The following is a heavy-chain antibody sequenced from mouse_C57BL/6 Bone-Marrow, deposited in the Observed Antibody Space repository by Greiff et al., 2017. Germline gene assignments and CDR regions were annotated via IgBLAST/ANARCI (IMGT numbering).Heavy chain of an antibody. CDR2: IDPEDGET. CDR3: ARKHEYYFDY. CDR1: GFNIKDYY. V-gene: IGHV14-2*01. Sequence: VQLQQSGAELVKPGASVKLSCTASGFNIKDYYMHWVKQRTEQGLEWIGRIDPEDGETKYAPKFQGKANITADTASNTAYLQISSRTSEDTAVYYCARKHEYYFDYWGQGTTLTVSS. J-gene: IGHJ2*01.